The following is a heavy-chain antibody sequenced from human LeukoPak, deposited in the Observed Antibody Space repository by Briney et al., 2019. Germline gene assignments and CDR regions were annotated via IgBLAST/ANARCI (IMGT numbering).Heavy chain of an antibody. CDR1: VGPFSGYY. CDR2: INHSGST. Sequence: SEPLSLTCAVYVGPFSGYYWSWIRQPPGKGLEWIGQINHSGSTNYNPSLKSRVTISVDTSKNQFSLKLSSVTAADPAVYYCASSLTGYYTHFDYWGQGTLVTVSS. J-gene: IGHJ4*02. D-gene: IGHD3-9*01. V-gene: IGHV4-34*01. CDR3: ASSLTGYYTHFDY.